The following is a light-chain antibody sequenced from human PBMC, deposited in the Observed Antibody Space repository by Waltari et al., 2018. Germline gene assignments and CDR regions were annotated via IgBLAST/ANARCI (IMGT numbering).Light chain of an antibody. J-gene: IGKJ1*01. Sequence: DIQMTQSPSTLSESVGARVTITCRASQSVNRWLAWYQQKPGKAPKLLISKASALQNGVAPRFSGGGSGTEFTLTISNLQPDDSSTYYCQQYEAFPVTFGHGTKVEIK. CDR1: QSVNRW. V-gene: IGKV1-5*03. CDR3: QQYEAFPVT. CDR2: KAS.